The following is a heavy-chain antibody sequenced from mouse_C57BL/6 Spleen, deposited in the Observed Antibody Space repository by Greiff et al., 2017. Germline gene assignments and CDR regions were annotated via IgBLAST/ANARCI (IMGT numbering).Heavy chain of an antibody. CDR1: GYSFTDYN. CDR2: LNPNNGGT. V-gene: IGHV1-18*01. Sequence: EVKVVESGPELVKPGPSVTIPCNVSGYSFTDYNLDWLMQSHGKNLVWIGDLNPNNGGTIYNQTFKSKATLTVDPSTSKAYMVLRSLTSDDTAVYYCARSGDYAMDYWGQGTSVTVSS. CDR3: ARSGDYAMDY. J-gene: IGHJ4*01. D-gene: IGHD2-4*01.